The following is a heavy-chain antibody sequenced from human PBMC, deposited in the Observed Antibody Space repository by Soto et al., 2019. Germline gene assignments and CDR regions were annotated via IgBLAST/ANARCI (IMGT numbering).Heavy chain of an antibody. D-gene: IGHD2-21*02. Sequence: QVQLVQSGAEVKKPGASVKVSCKASGYTFTSYYVHWIRQAPGQGLEWMGIINASGGRTTYAPKFQGRVTMTRDTSTSTVYMELSSLTSEDTATYFCGRILPPATFDYWGQGTLDTVSS. CDR2: INASGGRT. CDR3: GRILPPATFDY. CDR1: GYTFTSYY. V-gene: IGHV1-46*03. J-gene: IGHJ4*02.